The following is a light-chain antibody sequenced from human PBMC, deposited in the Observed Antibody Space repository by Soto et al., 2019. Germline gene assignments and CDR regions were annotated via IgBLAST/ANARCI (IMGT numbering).Light chain of an antibody. CDR2: GVI. V-gene: IGLV2-14*01. Sequence: QSVLTQPASVSGSTGQSITISCTGTSSDVGGYNYVSWYQQHPGKAPKLMIYGVINRPSGVSKRFSGSKSGNTASLTISGLQSADEADYYCSSYTSSYTLVFVGRTKHTVL. J-gene: IGLJ2*01. CDR3: SSYTSSYTLV. CDR1: SSDVGGYNY.